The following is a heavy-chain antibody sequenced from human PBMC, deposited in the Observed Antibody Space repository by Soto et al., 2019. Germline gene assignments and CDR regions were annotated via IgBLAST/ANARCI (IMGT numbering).Heavy chain of an antibody. CDR3: LKGPGMDV. J-gene: IGHJ6*02. CDR2: ISYDGSNK. Sequence: TGGSLRLSCAASGFTFSSYGMHWVRQAPGKGLEWVAVISYDGSNKYYADSVKGRFTISRDNSKNTLYLQMNSLRAEDTAVYYCLKGPGMDVWSQGTTVTVSS. CDR1: GFTFSSYG. V-gene: IGHV3-30*18.